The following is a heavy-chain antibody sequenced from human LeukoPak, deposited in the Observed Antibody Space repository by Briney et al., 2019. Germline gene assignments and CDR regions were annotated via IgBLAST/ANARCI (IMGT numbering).Heavy chain of an antibody. Sequence: SETLSLTCTVSGGSISSYYWSWIRQPPGKGLEWIGYIYYSGSTNYNPSLKSRVTISVDTSKNQFSLKLNSVTAADTAVYYCARGPGYSYGHGWWFDPWGQGTLVTVSS. CDR2: IYYSGST. J-gene: IGHJ5*02. CDR1: GGSISSYY. D-gene: IGHD5-18*01. CDR3: ARGPGYSYGHGWWFDP. V-gene: IGHV4-59*01.